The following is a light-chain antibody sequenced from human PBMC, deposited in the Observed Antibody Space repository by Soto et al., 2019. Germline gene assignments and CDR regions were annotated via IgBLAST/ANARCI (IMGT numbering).Light chain of an antibody. CDR1: QSLLHSNGYNY. CDR2: LGS. CDR3: MQALQTPPWT. J-gene: IGKJ1*01. Sequence: DIVMTQSPLSLPVTPGEPASISCSSSQSLLHSNGYNYLDWYLQKPGQSPQLLIYLGSNRSSGVPDRFSGSGSGTDFTLKISRVEAEDVRVYYCMQALQTPPWTFGQGTKVDIK. V-gene: IGKV2-28*01.